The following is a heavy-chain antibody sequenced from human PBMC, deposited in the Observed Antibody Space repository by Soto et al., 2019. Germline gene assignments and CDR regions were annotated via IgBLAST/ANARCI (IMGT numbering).Heavy chain of an antibody. V-gene: IGHV3-23*01. CDR2: ISGSGGST. CDR3: AKGPYRPLVRYYPF. CDR1: GFTFSSYA. J-gene: IGHJ4*02. D-gene: IGHD3-22*01. Sequence: TGGSLRLSCAASGFTFSSYAMSWVRQAPGKGLEWVSAISGSGGSTYYADSVKGRFTISRDNSKNTLYLQMNSLRAEDTVVYYCAKGPYRPLVRYYPFWGQGTLVTVSS.